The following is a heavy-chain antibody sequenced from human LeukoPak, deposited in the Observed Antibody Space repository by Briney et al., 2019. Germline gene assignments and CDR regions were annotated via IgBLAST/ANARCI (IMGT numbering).Heavy chain of an antibody. CDR2: IRVSDGTT. CDR1: GYTFSIYA. Sequence: GGSPRLSCAASGYTFSIYAMSWVRHAPGKGLEWVSDIRVSDGTTFYADAVKGRFTISRDNSKNTLYLQMNSLRAEDTAVYYCARDYGSGSYLSAYWGQGTLVTVSS. J-gene: IGHJ4*02. D-gene: IGHD3-10*01. CDR3: ARDYGSGSYLSAY. V-gene: IGHV3-23*01.